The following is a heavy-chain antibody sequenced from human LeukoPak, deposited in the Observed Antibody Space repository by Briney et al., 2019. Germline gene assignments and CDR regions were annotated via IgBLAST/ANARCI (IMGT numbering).Heavy chain of an antibody. D-gene: IGHD3-22*01. Sequence: GESLKISCPASGLHISAYGMHWARHPPGKGLDWVAVISFHGTNEYYADSVKGRFTISRDNSNNTLYLQMNSVRAEDTAVYYCAKGRRGSSYVHYFDTWGQGTLVTVSS. J-gene: IGHJ1*01. CDR1: GLHISAYG. V-gene: IGHV3-30*18. CDR2: ISFHGTNE. CDR3: AKGRRGSSYVHYFDT.